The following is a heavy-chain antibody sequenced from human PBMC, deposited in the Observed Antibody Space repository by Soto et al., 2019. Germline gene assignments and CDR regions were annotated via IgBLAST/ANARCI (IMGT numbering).Heavy chain of an antibody. Sequence: SETLSLTCAVSGGSISSSNWWSWLRQPPGKGLEWIATIYYSGSIYYNPSHKRRISISVYTSKNQFSLKLRTVAAADTAVYYCVIHRNSRGSWYWVDPWGQGTLVTVSS. D-gene: IGHD6-13*01. J-gene: IGHJ5*02. CDR3: VIHRNSRGSWYWVDP. CDR2: IYYSGSI. V-gene: IGHV4-39*01. CDR1: GGSISSSNW.